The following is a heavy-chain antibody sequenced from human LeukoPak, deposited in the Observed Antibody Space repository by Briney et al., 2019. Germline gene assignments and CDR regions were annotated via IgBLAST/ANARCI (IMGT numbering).Heavy chain of an antibody. CDR3: ARDHRIQRRPYYYGIDV. D-gene: IGHD5-18*01. CDR2: IYYSGST. J-gene: IGHJ6*02. Sequence: SETLSLTCTVSAVSLSSYYWNWIRRPPGKGLEGIGYIYYSGSTNYNPSLKSRVTISVATSKNPLPLNLNSVTAADAAVYSCARDHRIQRRPYYYGIDVWGQGTPVTVSS. CDR1: AVSLSSYY. V-gene: IGHV4-59*01.